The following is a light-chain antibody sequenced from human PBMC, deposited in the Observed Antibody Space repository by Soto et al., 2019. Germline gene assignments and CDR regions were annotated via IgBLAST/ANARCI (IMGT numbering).Light chain of an antibody. V-gene: IGKV3-15*01. J-gene: IGKJ1*01. CDR3: QQYNNWPET. CDR2: GAS. CDR1: QSVSIN. Sequence: EIVMTQSPATLSVSPGERASLSFMASQSVSINLAWYQQKPGQAPRLLIYGASTRATDVSARFSGSGSGTEFTLTISSLQSEDFAVYYCQQYNNWPETFGQGTKVDIK.